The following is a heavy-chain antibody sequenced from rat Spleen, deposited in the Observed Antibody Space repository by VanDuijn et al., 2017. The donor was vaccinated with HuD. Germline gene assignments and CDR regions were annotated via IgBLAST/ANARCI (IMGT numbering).Heavy chain of an antibody. CDR3: TRGGNYALDA. CDR2: ISSAGGRK. V-gene: IGHV5S13*01. Sequence: EVQLVESGGGLVQPGRSLKLSCGASGFTFSNYGMAWVRQAPTKGLEWVASISSAGGRKFYRDSVKGRFTISRDNAKSTLYLQMDSLRSEDTATYYCTRGGNYALDAWGQGASVTVSS. J-gene: IGHJ4*01. CDR1: GFTFSNYG. D-gene: IGHD1-10*01.